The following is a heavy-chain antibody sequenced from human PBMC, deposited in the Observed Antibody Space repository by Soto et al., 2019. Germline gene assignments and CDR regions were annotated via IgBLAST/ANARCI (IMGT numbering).Heavy chain of an antibody. D-gene: IGHD3-9*01. V-gene: IGHV3-33*06. CDR1: GFTFSSYG. J-gene: IGHJ3*02. Sequence: PGGSLRLSCAASGFTFSSYGMHWVRQAPGKGLEWVAVIWYDGSNKYYADSVKGRFTISRDNSKNTLYLQMNSLRAEDTAVYYCANAGGSVLRYFDWYDAFDIWGQGTMDTVSS. CDR2: IWYDGSNK. CDR3: ANAGGSVLRYFDWYDAFDI.